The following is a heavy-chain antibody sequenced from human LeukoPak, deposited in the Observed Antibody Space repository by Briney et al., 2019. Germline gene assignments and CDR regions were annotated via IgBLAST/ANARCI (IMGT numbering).Heavy chain of an antibody. V-gene: IGHV1-69*05. CDR2: IIPIFGTA. CDR1: GGTFSSYA. Sequence: ASVKVSCKASGGTFSSYAISWVRQAPGQGLEWMGGIIPIFGTANYAQKFQGRVTITTDESTSTAYMELSSLRSEDTAVYYCARGGYCTNGVCRSGYYDYCMDVWGKGTTVTVSS. CDR3: ARGGYCTNGVCRSGYYDYCMDV. D-gene: IGHD2-8*01. J-gene: IGHJ6*03.